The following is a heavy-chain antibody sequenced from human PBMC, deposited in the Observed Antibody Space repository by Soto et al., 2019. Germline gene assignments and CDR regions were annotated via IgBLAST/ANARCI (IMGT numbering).Heavy chain of an antibody. J-gene: IGHJ6*02. D-gene: IGHD1-7*01. Sequence: EVQLVESGGGLVKPGGSLRLSCAASGFTFSSYSMNWVRQAPGKGLEWVSSISSRSSYIYYADSVKGRFTISRDKAKNSLYLQMNSLRAEDTAVYYCARVGYNWNYAHYYYGMDVWGQGTTVTVSS. V-gene: IGHV3-21*01. CDR1: GFTFSSYS. CDR2: ISSRSSYI. CDR3: ARVGYNWNYAHYYYGMDV.